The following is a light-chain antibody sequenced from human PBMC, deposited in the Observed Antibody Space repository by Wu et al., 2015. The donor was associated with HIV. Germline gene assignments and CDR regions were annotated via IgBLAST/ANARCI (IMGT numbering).Light chain of an antibody. CDR2: QAS. CDR1: QTVSGF. V-gene: IGKV1-5*03. Sequence: DIQLTQSPSTLSASVGDRVTITCRASQTVSGFLAWYQQKPGKAPKLLIYQASILHTGVPLRFSGSGSGTEFTLTISSLQPDDFAIYYCQHYDSYLWTFGQGTKVEIK. J-gene: IGKJ1*01. CDR3: QHYDSYLWT.